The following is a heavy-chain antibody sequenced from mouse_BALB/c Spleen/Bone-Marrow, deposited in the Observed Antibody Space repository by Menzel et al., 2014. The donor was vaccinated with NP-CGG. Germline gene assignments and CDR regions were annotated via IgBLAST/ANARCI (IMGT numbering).Heavy chain of an antibody. CDR2: ISSGSSTI. D-gene: IGHD2-1*01. CDR3: ARYYGNYSGYFDV. V-gene: IGHV5-17*02. Sequence: EVQLVESGGGLVQPGGSRKLSCAASGFTFSSFGMHWVRRAPEKGLEWVAYISSGSSTIYYADTVKGRFTISRDNPKNTLFLQMTSLRSEDTAMYYCARYYGNYSGYFDVWGAGTTVTVSS. CDR1: GFTFSSFG. J-gene: IGHJ1*01.